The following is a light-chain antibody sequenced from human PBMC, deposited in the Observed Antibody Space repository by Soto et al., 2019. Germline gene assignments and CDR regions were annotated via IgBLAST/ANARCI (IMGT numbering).Light chain of an antibody. CDR2: KAS. Sequence: DIQMTQSPSTLSASVGDRVTITCRASHSISSWLAWYQQKPGKAPKLLIYKASSLESGVPSRFSGSGSGTDFTLTISSLQPEDFATYYCQHYNSYSEAFGQGTKVDIK. J-gene: IGKJ1*01. CDR3: QHYNSYSEA. V-gene: IGKV1-5*03. CDR1: HSISSW.